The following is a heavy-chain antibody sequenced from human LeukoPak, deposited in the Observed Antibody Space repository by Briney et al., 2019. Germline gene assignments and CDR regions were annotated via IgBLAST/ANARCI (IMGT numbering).Heavy chain of an antibody. J-gene: IGHJ4*02. CDR1: GGSISSSSYY. D-gene: IGHD3-22*01. CDR3: AREPHQDYDSSGYMGIGIDY. CDR2: IYYSGST. V-gene: IGHV4-39*02. Sequence: SETLSLTCTVSGGSISSSSYYWGWIRQPPGKGLEWIGSIYYSGSTYYNPSLKSRVTISVDTSKNQFSLRLSSVTAADTAVYYCAREPHQDYDSSGYMGIGIDYWGQGTLVTVSS.